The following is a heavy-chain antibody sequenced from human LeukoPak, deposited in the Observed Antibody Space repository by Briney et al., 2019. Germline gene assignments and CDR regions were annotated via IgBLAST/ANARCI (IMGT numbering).Heavy chain of an antibody. CDR1: GGSISSYY. CDR2: IYYSGST. CDR3: ARAPLGYFDWTPYYFDY. D-gene: IGHD3-9*01. V-gene: IGHV4-59*01. J-gene: IGHJ4*02. Sequence: SETLSLTCTVSGGSISSYYWSWIRQPPGKGLEWIGYIYYSGSTNYNPSLKSRVTISVDTSKNQFSLKLSSVTAADTAVYYCARAPLGYFDWTPYYFDYWGQGTLVTVSS.